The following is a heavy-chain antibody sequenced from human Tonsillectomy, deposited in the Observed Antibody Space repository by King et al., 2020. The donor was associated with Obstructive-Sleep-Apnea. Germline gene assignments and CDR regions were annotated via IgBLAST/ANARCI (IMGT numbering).Heavy chain of an antibody. CDR1: GFTFSNAW. CDR3: TTRDVDTAMANFDY. J-gene: IGHJ4*02. V-gene: IGHV3-15*01. CDR2: IKSTTDGGPT. D-gene: IGHD5-18*01. Sequence: VQLVESGGGLVKPGGSLRLSCAASGFTFSNAWMSGVRQAPGKGLEWVGRIKSTTDGGPTDYAAPVKGRFNISREDSKNTLYLQMNSLKTEDTAVYYCTTRDVDTAMANFDYWGQGTLVTVSS.